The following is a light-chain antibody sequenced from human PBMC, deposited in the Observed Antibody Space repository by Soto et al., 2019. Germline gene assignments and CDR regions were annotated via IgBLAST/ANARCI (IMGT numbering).Light chain of an antibody. CDR1: RSDVGGYNY. CDR3: SSHSSSSTLVV. V-gene: IGLV2-14*03. Sequence: QSALTQPASMSGSPGQSITISCTGTRSDVGGYNYVSWYRQHPGKAPKLMIYDVNNRPSGVSNRLSGTKSGTTASLTISGLKAEDEADYYCSSHSSSSTLVVFGGGTKLTVL. CDR2: DVN. J-gene: IGLJ2*01.